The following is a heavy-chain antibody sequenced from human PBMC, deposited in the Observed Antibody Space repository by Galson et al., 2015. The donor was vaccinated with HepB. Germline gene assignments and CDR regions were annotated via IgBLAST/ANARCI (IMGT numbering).Heavy chain of an antibody. CDR1: GYTFTSYD. J-gene: IGHJ4*02. CDR3: ARQGYSSGWYVVDY. D-gene: IGHD6-19*01. CDR2: MNPNSGNT. Sequence: SVKVSCKASGYTFTSYDINWVRQATGQGLEWMGWMNPNSGNTGYAQKFQGRVTMTRNTSISTAYMELSSLRSEDTAVYYCARQGYSSGWYVVDYWGQGTLVTVSS. V-gene: IGHV1-8*01.